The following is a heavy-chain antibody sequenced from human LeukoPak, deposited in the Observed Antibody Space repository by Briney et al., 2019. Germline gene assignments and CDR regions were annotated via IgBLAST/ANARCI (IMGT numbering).Heavy chain of an antibody. CDR2: MYSGGST. CDR1: GFTVSSNY. D-gene: IGHD3-22*01. J-gene: IGHJ4*02. CDR3: ARGGYDSPYYFDY. Sequence: PGGSLRLSCAASGFTVSSNYMSWVRQAPGKGLEWVSVMYSGGSTYYADSVKGRFTISRDNSKNTLYLQMNSLRAEDTAVYYCARGGYDSPYYFDYWGQGTLVTVSS. V-gene: IGHV3-53*01.